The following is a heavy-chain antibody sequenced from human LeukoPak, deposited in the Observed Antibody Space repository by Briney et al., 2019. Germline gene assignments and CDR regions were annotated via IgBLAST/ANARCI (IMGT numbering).Heavy chain of an antibody. CDR3: AKDPSRTLGYCNGGSCYSGYYFDY. CDR2: ISGSGDST. CDR1: GFTFSHYA. V-gene: IGHV3-23*01. Sequence: GGSLRLSCAASGFTFSHYAMGWVRQAPGKGLEWVSGISGSGDSTNYADSVKGRFTVSRDNSKNTLYLQMTSLRAEDTAIYFCAKDPSRTLGYCNGGSCYSGYYFDYWGQGTLVTVSS. D-gene: IGHD2-15*01. J-gene: IGHJ4*02.